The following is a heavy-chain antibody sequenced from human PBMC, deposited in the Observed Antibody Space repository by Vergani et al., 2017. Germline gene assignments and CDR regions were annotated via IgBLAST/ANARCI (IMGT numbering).Heavy chain of an antibody. Sequence: EVQLVESGGGLVKPGGSLRLSCAASGFTFSNAWMSWVRQAPGKGLEWVGRIKSKTDGGTTDYAAPVKGRFTISRDASKNTLYLQMNSLKTEDTAVYYCTTDPTQYYYDSSGYYYDAFDIWGQGTMVTVSS. CDR2: IKSKTDGGTT. D-gene: IGHD3-22*01. J-gene: IGHJ3*02. CDR1: GFTFSNAW. CDR3: TTDPTQYYYDSSGYYYDAFDI. V-gene: IGHV3-15*01.